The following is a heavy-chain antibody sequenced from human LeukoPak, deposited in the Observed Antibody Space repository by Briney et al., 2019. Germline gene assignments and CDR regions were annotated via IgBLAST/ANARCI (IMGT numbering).Heavy chain of an antibody. Sequence: ASVKVSCXASGYTFTDYYMHWVRQARGQGLEWMGRINPNSGGTNYAQKFQGRVTMTRDTSISTAYMELSRLRSDDTAVYYCARVVAMAGVPVYWGQGTLVTVSS. V-gene: IGHV1-2*06. CDR3: ARVVAMAGVPVY. D-gene: IGHD2-15*01. J-gene: IGHJ4*02. CDR1: GYTFTDYY. CDR2: INPNSGGT.